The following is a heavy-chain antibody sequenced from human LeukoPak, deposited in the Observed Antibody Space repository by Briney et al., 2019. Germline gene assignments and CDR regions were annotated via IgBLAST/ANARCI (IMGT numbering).Heavy chain of an antibody. CDR3: ARGTHTVTTYFDY. D-gene: IGHD4-11*01. J-gene: IGHJ4*02. V-gene: IGHV4-39*07. CDR1: GGSISSSSYY. CDR2: IYHSGST. Sequence: SETLSLTCTVSGGSISSSSYYWGWIRQPPGKGLERIGYIYHSGSTYYNPSLRSRVTISVDRSKNQFSLKLSSVTAADTAVYYCARGTHTVTTYFDYWGQGTLVTVSS.